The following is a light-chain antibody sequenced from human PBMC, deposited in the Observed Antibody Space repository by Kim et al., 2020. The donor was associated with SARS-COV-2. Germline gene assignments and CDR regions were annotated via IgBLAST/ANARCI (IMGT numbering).Light chain of an antibody. Sequence: SASVGDRVTITGRASQSISSWLAWYQQKPGKAPKLLIYKASSLESGVPSRFSGSGSGTELTLTISSLQPDDFAAYYCQQYNSYSGTFGQGTKLEI. J-gene: IGKJ2*01. CDR3: QQYNSYSGT. CDR1: QSISSW. V-gene: IGKV1-5*03. CDR2: KAS.